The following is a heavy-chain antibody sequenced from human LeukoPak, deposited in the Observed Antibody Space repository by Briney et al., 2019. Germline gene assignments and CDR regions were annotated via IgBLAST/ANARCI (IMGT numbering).Heavy chain of an antibody. J-gene: IGHJ5*02. D-gene: IGHD2-2*01. CDR1: GYTFTSYY. CDR2: INPSGGST. Sequence: ASVKVSCKASGYTFTSYYMHWVRQAPGQGLEWMGIINPSGGSTSYAQKFQGRVTMTRDTSTSTVYMELSSLRSEDTAVYYCARGGGWDIVVVPAAQNWFDPWGQGTLVTVSS. V-gene: IGHV1-46*01. CDR3: ARGGGWDIVVVPAAQNWFDP.